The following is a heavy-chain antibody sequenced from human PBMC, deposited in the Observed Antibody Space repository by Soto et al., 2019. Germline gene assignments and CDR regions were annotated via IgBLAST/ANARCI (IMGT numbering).Heavy chain of an antibody. Sequence: LSLTCAASGFTFSSYAMSWVRQAPGKGLEWVSAISGSGGSTYYADSVKGRFTISRDNSKNTLYLQMNSLRAEDTAVYYCAKDYDFWSGYSSDYYYYGMDVWGQGTTVTVSS. V-gene: IGHV3-23*01. J-gene: IGHJ6*02. D-gene: IGHD3-3*01. CDR1: GFTFSSYA. CDR3: AKDYDFWSGYSSDYYYYGMDV. CDR2: ISGSGGST.